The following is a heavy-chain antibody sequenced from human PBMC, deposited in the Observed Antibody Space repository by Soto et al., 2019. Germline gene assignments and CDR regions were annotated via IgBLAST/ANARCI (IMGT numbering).Heavy chain of an antibody. Sequence: SVKVSYKASGYTFTSYGISWVRQAPGQGLEWMGWISAYNGNTNYAQKLQGRVTMTTDTSTSTAYMELRSLRSDDPAVYYCARDFSVVDIAVAGDYWGQGTLDTVSS. V-gene: IGHV1-18*01. CDR3: ARDFSVVDIAVAGDY. CDR1: GYTFTSYG. D-gene: IGHD6-19*01. J-gene: IGHJ4*02. CDR2: ISAYNGNT.